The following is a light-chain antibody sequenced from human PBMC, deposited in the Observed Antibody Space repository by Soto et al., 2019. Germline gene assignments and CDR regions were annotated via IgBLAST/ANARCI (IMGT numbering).Light chain of an antibody. CDR2: GAS. Sequence: EIVMTQSPDTLSVSPGERASLSCRASQSVKTKLAWYQKKPGQPPRLVIYGASIRATGIPARFSGSGSGTEFTLTISSLQSEDFAVYYCQQYSDWPPWTFGQGTKVEIK. CDR3: QQYSDWPPWT. J-gene: IGKJ1*01. CDR1: QSVKTK. V-gene: IGKV3-15*01.